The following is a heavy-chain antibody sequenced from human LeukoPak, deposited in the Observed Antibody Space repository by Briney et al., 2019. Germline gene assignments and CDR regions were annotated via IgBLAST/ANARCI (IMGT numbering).Heavy chain of an antibody. CDR1: GFTFSSYA. CDR2: ISYDGSNK. Sequence: EGSLRLSCAASGFTFSSYAMHWVRQAPGKGLEWVAVISYDGSNKYYADSVKGRFTISRDNSKNTLYLQMNGLRAEDTAVYYCARDRVGATDYFDYWGQGTLVTVSS. CDR3: ARDRVGATDYFDY. V-gene: IGHV3-30-3*01. J-gene: IGHJ4*02. D-gene: IGHD1-26*01.